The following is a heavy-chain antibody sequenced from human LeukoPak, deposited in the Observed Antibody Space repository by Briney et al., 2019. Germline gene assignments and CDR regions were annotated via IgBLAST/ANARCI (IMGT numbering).Heavy chain of an antibody. J-gene: IGHJ5*02. CDR2: ISGSGGST. Sequence: GGSLRLSCAASGFTFSSYAMSWVRQAPGKGLEWVSAISGSGGSTYYADSVKGRFTISRDNSKNTLYLQMNSLRAEDTAVYYCATTRGDYYGSSGYPVPWGQGTLVTVSS. D-gene: IGHD3-22*01. CDR3: ATTRGDYYGSSGYPVP. V-gene: IGHV3-23*01. CDR1: GFTFSSYA.